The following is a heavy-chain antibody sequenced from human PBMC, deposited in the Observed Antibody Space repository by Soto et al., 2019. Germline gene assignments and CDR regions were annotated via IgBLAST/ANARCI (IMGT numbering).Heavy chain of an antibody. CDR1: GFTLSDYT. D-gene: IGHD2-15*01. V-gene: IGHV3-21*01. CDR2: ISSSGDYI. J-gene: IGHJ4*02. CDR3: TRDRKGESNVSGY. Sequence: GGSLRLSCAASGFTLSDYTMNWVRQAPGKGLEWVSSISSSGDYIYYADSLKGRFTISRDSPKSSLYLQMNSLRAEDTAVYYCTRDRKGESNVSGYWSQGTLDIVSS.